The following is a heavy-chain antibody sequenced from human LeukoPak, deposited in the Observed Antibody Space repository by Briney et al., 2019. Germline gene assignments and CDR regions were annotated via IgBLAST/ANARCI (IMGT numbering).Heavy chain of an antibody. CDR2: IYTSGST. CDR3: AEGYFDY. V-gene: IGHV4-61*02. J-gene: IGHJ4*02. CDR1: GGSISSGSYY. Sequence: SQTLSLTCTVSGGSISSGSYYWSWIRQPAGKGLEWIGRIYTSGSTNYNPSLKSRVTISVDTSKNQFSLKLSSVTAADTAVYYCAEGYFDYWGQGTLVTVSS.